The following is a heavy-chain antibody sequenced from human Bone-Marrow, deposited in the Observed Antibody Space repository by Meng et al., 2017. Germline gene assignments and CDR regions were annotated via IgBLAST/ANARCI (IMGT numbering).Heavy chain of an antibody. D-gene: IGHD2-2*01. CDR2: IYHSGST. CDR3: ARVVPAARDWFDP. Sequence: SETLSLTCAVSGYSISSGYYWGWIRQPPGKGLEWIGSIYHSGSTYYNPSLKSRVTISVDTSKNQSSLKLSSVTAADTAVYYCARVVPAARDWFDPWGQGTLVTVSS. CDR1: GYSISSGYY. J-gene: IGHJ5*02. V-gene: IGHV4-38-2*01.